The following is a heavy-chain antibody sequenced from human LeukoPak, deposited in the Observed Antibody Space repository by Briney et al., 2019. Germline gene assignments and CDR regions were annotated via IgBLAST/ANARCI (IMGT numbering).Heavy chain of an antibody. CDR2: ISWNSGSI. D-gene: IGHD6-19*01. V-gene: IGHV3-9*01. CDR3: AKDISTNTVIAVAGTGAFDI. J-gene: IGHJ3*02. CDR1: GFTFDDYA. Sequence: PPGRSLRLSCAASGFTFDDYAMHWVRQAPGKGLEWVSGISWNSGSIGYADSVKGRFTISRGNAKNSLYLQMNSLRAEDTALYYCAKDISTNTVIAVAGTGAFDIWGQGTMVTVSS.